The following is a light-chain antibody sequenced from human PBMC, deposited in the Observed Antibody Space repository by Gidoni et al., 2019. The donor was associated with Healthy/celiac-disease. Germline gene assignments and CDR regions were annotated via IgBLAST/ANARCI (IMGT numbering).Light chain of an antibody. Sequence: ITCRDSQSISSWLDWYQHKPVNATKLLIYKASSLESGVRSRFSGSGCGTEFTLTLSILNPHDFESDYCHQYKSYFPCAFGRGTKVGIK. CDR2: KAS. CDR1: QSISSW. J-gene: IGKJ1*01. CDR3: HQYKSYFPCA. V-gene: IGKV1-5*03.